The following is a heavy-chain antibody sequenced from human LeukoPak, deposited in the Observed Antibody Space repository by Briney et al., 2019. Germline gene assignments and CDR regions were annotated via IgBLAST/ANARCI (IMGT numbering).Heavy chain of an antibody. CDR2: IYYSGST. CDR3: ATLPRG. V-gene: IGHV4-59*01. Sequence: PSETLSLTCTVSGGSIRRYYWSWIRQPPGKGLEWIGYIYYSGSTNYNPSLKSRVTISVDTSKNQFSLKLSSVTAADTAVYYCATLPRGWGQGTLVTVSS. J-gene: IGHJ4*02. D-gene: IGHD3-16*01. CDR1: GGSIRRYY.